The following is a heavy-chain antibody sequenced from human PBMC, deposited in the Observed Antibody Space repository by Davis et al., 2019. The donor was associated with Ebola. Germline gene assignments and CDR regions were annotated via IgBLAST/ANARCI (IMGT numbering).Heavy chain of an antibody. V-gene: IGHV1-3*01. CDR3: ARDRGTIFGVVIIGYYYYGMDV. D-gene: IGHD3-3*01. Sequence: ASVKVSCKASGYIFTSYAMHWVRQAPGQRLEWMGWINAGNGDTKYSQKFRDRVTITRDTSASTAYMELSSLRSEDTAVYYCARDRGTIFGVVIIGYYYYGMDVWGQGTTVTVSS. CDR1: GYIFTSYA. CDR2: INAGNGDT. J-gene: IGHJ6*02.